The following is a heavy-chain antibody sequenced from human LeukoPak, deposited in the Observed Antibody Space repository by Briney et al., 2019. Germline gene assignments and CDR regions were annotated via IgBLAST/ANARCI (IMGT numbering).Heavy chain of an antibody. CDR2: IYHSGST. Sequence: SQTLSLTCAVSGGSISSGGYSWSWIRQPPGKGLEWIGYIYHSGSTYYNPSLKSRVTISVDRSKNQFSLKLSSVTAADTAVYYCARGLGYCSGGSCYAKMYNWFDPWGQGTLVIVSS. V-gene: IGHV4-30-2*01. J-gene: IGHJ5*02. D-gene: IGHD2-15*01. CDR1: GGSISSGGYS. CDR3: ARGLGYCSGGSCYAKMYNWFDP.